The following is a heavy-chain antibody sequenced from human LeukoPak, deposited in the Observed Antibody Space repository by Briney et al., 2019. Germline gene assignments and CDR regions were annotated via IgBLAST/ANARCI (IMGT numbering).Heavy chain of an antibody. Sequence: GRSLRLSCAASGFTFSSYGMHWVRQAPGTGLERVAVISYDGSNKYYADSVKGRFTISRDNSKNTLYLQMNSLRAEDTAVYYCAKLGYCSGGSCSPFDYWGQGTLVTVSS. CDR1: GFTFSSYG. V-gene: IGHV3-30*18. D-gene: IGHD2-15*01. CDR3: AKLGYCSGGSCSPFDY. J-gene: IGHJ4*02. CDR2: ISYDGSNK.